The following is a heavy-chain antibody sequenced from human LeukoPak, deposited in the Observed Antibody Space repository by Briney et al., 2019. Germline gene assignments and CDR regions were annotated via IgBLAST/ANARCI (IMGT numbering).Heavy chain of an antibody. V-gene: IGHV1-46*01. CDR2: INPAGVVT. CDR1: GYTSTSYY. D-gene: IGHD3-16*01. Sequence: ASVKVSCKASGYTSTSYYMHWVRQAPGQGLEWLGLINPAGVVTAYAQKFQGRLTVTSDTSAGIIYMELRTLRSEDTAVYYCVRENKYDYKNFDYWGQGTLVTVSS. J-gene: IGHJ4*02. CDR3: VRENKYDYKNFDY.